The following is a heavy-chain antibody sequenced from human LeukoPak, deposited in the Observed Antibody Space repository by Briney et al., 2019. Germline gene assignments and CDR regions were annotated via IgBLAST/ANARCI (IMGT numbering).Heavy chain of an antibody. Sequence: GASVKVSCKASGYTFTSYGISWVRQAPGQGLEWMGWISAYNGNTNYAQKLQGRVTMTTDTSTSTAYMELRSLRSGDTAVYYCARDYTAMASPEAFDIWGQGTMVTVSS. CDR2: ISAYNGNT. J-gene: IGHJ3*02. CDR1: GYTFTSYG. V-gene: IGHV1-18*01. D-gene: IGHD5-18*01. CDR3: ARDYTAMASPEAFDI.